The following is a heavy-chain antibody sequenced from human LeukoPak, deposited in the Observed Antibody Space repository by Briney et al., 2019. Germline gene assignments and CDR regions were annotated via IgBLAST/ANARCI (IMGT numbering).Heavy chain of an antibody. CDR3: ARQLYGADY. J-gene: IGHJ4*02. V-gene: IGHV4-34*01. CDR1: GPSFITYY. D-gene: IGHD4-17*01. CDR2: VNHSAYT. Sequence: SQTLSLTCDLSGPSFITYYCSSIRQSPKKGLEWIGEVNHSAYTNYTPSLKGRVTISVDTSKNQLSLKLMSVTAADTAVYYCARQLYGADYWGQGTLVTVSS.